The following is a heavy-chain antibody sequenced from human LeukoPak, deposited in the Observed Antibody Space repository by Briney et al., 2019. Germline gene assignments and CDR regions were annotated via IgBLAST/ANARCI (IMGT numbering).Heavy chain of an antibody. CDR3: AKPPVVVAATRRSYYFDY. CDR2: ISAYNGNT. J-gene: IGHJ4*02. D-gene: IGHD2-15*01. CDR1: GYTFTSYG. Sequence: ASVKVSCKASGYTFTSYGISWVRQAPGQGLEWMGWISAYNGNTNYAQELQGRVTMTTDTSTSTAYMELRSLRSDDTAVYYCAKPPVVVAATRRSYYFDYWGQGTLVTVSS. V-gene: IGHV1-18*01.